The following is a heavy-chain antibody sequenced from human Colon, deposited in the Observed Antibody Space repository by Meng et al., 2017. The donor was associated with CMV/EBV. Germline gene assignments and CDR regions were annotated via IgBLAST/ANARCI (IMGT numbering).Heavy chain of an antibody. CDR2: VLYDGSRK. CDR3: VKDQCRG. D-gene: IGHD3-10*01. Sequence: ESGGGVVQPGGSLRLACAAFGFTFSDYGMHWLRQAPGKGLEWVAFVLYDGSRKYYGDSVKGRFSISRDNSKNTLYLQMNSLRADDTAVYYCVKDQCRGWGQGTLVTVSS. J-gene: IGHJ4*02. CDR1: GFTFSDYG. V-gene: IGHV3-30*02.